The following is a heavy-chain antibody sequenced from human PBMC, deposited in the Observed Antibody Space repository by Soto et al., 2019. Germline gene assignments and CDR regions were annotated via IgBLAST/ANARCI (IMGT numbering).Heavy chain of an antibody. CDR3: ASVYCSGGSCYWAEGKDYFDY. CDR2: ISSSSSYI. CDR1: GFTFSSYS. Sequence: EVQLVESGGGLVKPGGSLRLSCAASGFTFSSYSMNWVRQAPGKGLEWVSSISSSSSYIYYADSVKGRFTISRDNAKNSLYLQLNSLRAEDTAVYYCASVYCSGGSCYWAEGKDYFDYWGQGTLVTVSS. D-gene: IGHD2-15*01. J-gene: IGHJ4*02. V-gene: IGHV3-21*01.